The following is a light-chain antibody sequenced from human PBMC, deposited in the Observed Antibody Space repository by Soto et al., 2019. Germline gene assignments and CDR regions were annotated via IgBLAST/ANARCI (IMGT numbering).Light chain of an antibody. J-gene: IGKJ5*01. CDR3: QQYKSWPYT. V-gene: IGKV3-15*01. CDR2: GAS. CDR1: QSISDK. Sequence: EIGMTQSPVTLSVSPGERVTLSCRASQSISDKSAWYQQKPGQAPRLLMFGASTRATGIPARFSGSGSGTDFPLTITGLQSEDFAVYYCQQYKSWPYTFGQGTRLEIK.